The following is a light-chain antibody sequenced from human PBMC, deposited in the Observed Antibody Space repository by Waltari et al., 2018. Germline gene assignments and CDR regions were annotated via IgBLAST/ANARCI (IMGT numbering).Light chain of an antibody. CDR2: EDR. Sequence: QSVLTQPPSVSAAPGQRVTISCSGGHSNIGNNYVSLYRQFPGTAPKLLIYEDRERPSGFPGRFSGSKAGTSATLDITGLQAGDEADYYCGTWDSSLSGAVFGGGTHLTVL. CDR1: HSNIGNNY. CDR3: GTWDSSLSGAV. J-gene: IGLJ7*01. V-gene: IGLV1-51*02.